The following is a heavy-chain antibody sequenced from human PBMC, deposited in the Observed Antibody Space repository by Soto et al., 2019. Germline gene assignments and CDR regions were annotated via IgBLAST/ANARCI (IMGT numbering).Heavy chain of an antibody. D-gene: IGHD6-6*01. V-gene: IGHV4-61*01. CDR1: GGSVSSGSYY. CDR2: IKYSGST. CDR3: ARDQDAPRPGWYFDL. Sequence: QVQLQESGPGLVKPSETLSLTCTVSGGSVSSGSYYWSWMRQPPGKGLEWLGYIKYSGSTNYNPSLKSRVTIXXDXSXXQFPLKLSSVTAADTAVYYCARDQDAPRPGWYFDLWGRGTLVTVSS. J-gene: IGHJ2*01.